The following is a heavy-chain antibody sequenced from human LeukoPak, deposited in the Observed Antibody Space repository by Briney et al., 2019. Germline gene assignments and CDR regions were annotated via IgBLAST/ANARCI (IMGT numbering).Heavy chain of an antibody. D-gene: IGHD6-19*01. Sequence: GGSLRLSCAASGXTFSSYEMNWVRQAPGKGLEWVSSISSSSSYIYYADSVEGRFTISRDNAKNSLYLQMNSLRAEDTAVYYCARAGPRSGWYVATADFDYWGQGTLVTVSS. CDR3: ARAGPRSGWYVATADFDY. CDR1: GXTFSSYE. V-gene: IGHV3-21*01. J-gene: IGHJ4*02. CDR2: ISSSSSYI.